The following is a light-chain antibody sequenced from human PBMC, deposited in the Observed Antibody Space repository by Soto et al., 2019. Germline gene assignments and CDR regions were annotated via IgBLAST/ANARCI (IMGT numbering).Light chain of an antibody. V-gene: IGKV3-15*01. CDR3: QHYSNWPPT. Sequence: EMVMTQSPATLSVSPGERVTLSCRASESVHRNLAWYQQKPGQGPSLLIYYASTRATGVPDRFTGSGSGTEFTLTKSSLQSGDFGVYHCQHYSNWPPTFGPGTKVEI. CDR2: YAS. CDR1: ESVHRN. J-gene: IGKJ3*01.